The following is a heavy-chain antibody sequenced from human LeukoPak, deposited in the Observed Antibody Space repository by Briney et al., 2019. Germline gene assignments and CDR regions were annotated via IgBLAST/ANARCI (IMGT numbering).Heavy chain of an antibody. CDR3: AREKGIAAGYWDY. D-gene: IGHD6-25*01. Sequence: SGGSLRLSCAASGFTFSNYGMQWVRQAPGKGLEWVSGINWNGGSTGYADSVKGRFTISRDNAKNSLYLQMNSLRAEDTALYYCAREKGIAAGYWDYWGQGTLVTVSS. J-gene: IGHJ4*02. CDR1: GFTFSNYG. CDR2: INWNGGST. V-gene: IGHV3-20*04.